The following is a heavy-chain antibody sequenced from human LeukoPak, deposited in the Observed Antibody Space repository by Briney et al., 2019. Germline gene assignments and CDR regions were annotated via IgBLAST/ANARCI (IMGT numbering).Heavy chain of an antibody. J-gene: IGHJ4*02. CDR2: LYSGGST. CDR3: ARDNPIDY. V-gene: IGHV3-66*01. Sequence: GGSLRLSCTVSGLTVSSNYMSWVRQAPGKGLEWVSVLYSGGSTYYADSVKGRFTISRDNSKNTLYLQMNSLRAEDTAVYYCARDNPIDYWGQGTLVTVSS. CDR1: GLTVSSNY.